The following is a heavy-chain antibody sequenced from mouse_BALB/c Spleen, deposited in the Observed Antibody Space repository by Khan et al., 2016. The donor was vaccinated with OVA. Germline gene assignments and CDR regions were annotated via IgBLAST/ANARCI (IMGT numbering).Heavy chain of an antibody. CDR2: INTYTGEP. D-gene: IGHD2-10*01. J-gene: IGHJ4*01. CDR3: ARPPYFSYTLDY. V-gene: IGHV9-3-1*01. CDR1: GYTFTNYG. Sequence: QIQFVQSGPELKKPGETVKISCKASGYTFTNYGMNWVKQSPGKALKWMGWINTYTGEPTYADDFKGRFAFSLETSASTAYLQINSLKNEDTATYFCARPPYFSYTLDYWGQGTSVTVSS.